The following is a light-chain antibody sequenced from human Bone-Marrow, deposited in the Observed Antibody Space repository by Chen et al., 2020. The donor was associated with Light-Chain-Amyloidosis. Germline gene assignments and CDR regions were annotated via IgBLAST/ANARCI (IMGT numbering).Light chain of an antibody. CDR3: QVWDRSSDRPV. J-gene: IGLJ3*02. Sequence: SYLLTHPSSVSVAPAHTATLLCGGNNIGSTSVHCYQQPPGQAPLLVVYDDSARPSGIPERLSGSNTGNTATLTISRVEAGDEADYYCQVWDRSSDRPVFGGGTKLTVL. CDR1: NIGSTS. V-gene: IGLV3-21*02. CDR2: DDS.